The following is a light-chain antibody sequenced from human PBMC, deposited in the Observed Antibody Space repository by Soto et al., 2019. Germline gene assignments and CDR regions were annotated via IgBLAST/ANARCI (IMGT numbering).Light chain of an antibody. CDR2: GAS. J-gene: IGKJ4*01. V-gene: IGKV3-15*01. Sequence: DIVLTQSPDTLSVPPGERVTLSYRASQGVSRKLAWYQHKPGQAPRLLISGASTGATGIPARFSGSGSGTEFTLTISSLQSEDCAIYYCQQYHTWPITFGGGTKVDI. CDR1: QGVSRK. CDR3: QQYHTWPIT.